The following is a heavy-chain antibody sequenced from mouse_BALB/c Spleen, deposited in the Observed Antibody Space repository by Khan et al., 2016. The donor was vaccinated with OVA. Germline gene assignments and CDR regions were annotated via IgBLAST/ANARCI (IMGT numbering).Heavy chain of an antibody. V-gene: IGHV3-2*02. D-gene: IGHD2-4*01. J-gene: IGHJ3*01. Sequence: EVQLQESGPGLVKPSQSLSLTCTVTGYSITSEYAWNWIRQFPGNKLEWMGYISYSGNTRYNPSLKSRISITRDTSKNQFFLQLNSVTTEYTATYYCARKDYYDYDPFPYWGQGTLVTVSA. CDR2: ISYSGNT. CDR3: ARKDYYDYDPFPY. CDR1: GYSITSEYA.